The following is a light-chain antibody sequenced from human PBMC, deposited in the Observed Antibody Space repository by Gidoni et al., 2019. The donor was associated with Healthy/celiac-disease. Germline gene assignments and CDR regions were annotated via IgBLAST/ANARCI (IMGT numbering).Light chain of an antibody. V-gene: IGKV1-5*03. J-gene: IGKJ1*01. CDR1: QSISSW. CDR3: QQYNSYSPGWT. CDR2: KAS. Sequence: DIQMTQSPSTLSASVGDRVTITCRASQSISSWLAWYQQKPGTAPKLLIYKASSLESGVPSRFSGSGSGTEFTLTISSLQPDDFATYYCQQYNSYSPGWTFGQGTKVEIK.